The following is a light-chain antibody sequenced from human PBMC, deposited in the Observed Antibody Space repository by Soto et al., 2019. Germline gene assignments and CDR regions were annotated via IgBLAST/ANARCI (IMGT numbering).Light chain of an antibody. Sequence: QSLLTQPASVSGSPGQSITVSCTGTTKDIGVSNYLSWYQQHRGRAPRLILYDVSSRPSGAYARFSGSKSGNTASLTISGLPIEDEADYYCPSYTRSXHFVVGTGTKVXV. J-gene: IGLJ1*01. CDR1: TKDIGVSNY. CDR2: DVS. V-gene: IGLV2-14*03. CDR3: PSYTRSXHFV.